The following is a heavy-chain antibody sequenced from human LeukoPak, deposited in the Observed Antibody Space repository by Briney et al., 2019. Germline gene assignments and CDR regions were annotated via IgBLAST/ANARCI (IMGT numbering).Heavy chain of an antibody. D-gene: IGHD5-18*01. Sequence: PGGSLRLSCAASGFTFSDYYMSWIRQAPGKGLEWVSYISSSGSTIYYADSVKGRFTISRDNAKNSLYLQMNSLRAEDTAVYYCARLIEDTAMVTFMDYWGQGTLVTVSS. J-gene: IGHJ4*02. CDR3: ARLIEDTAMVTFMDY. V-gene: IGHV3-11*04. CDR1: GFTFSDYY. CDR2: ISSSGSTI.